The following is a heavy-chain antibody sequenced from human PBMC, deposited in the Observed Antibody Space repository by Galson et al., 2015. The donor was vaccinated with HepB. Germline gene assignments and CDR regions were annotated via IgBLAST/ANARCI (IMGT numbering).Heavy chain of an antibody. CDR1: GYTFTGYY. CDR2: INPNSGGT. V-gene: IGHV1-2*06. CDR3: ARDRYCTGGVCYMHYYYMDV. D-gene: IGHD2-8*02. Sequence: SVKVSCKASGYTFTGYYMHWVRQAPGQGLEWMGRINPNSGGTNYAQKFQGRVTMTRDTSISTAYMELSRLRSDDTAVYYCARDRYCTGGVCYMHYYYMDVWGKGTTVTVSS. J-gene: IGHJ6*03.